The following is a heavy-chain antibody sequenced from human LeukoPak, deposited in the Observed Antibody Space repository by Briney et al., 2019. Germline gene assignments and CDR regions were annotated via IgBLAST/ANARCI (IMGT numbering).Heavy chain of an antibody. CDR3: ANHDYGDYYYFDY. V-gene: IGHV3-23*01. CDR2: ISGSGGST. CDR1: GFTFSSYA. D-gene: IGHD4-17*01. Sequence: GGSLRLSCATSGFTFSSYAMSWVRQAPGKGLEWVSAISGSGGSTYYADSVKGRFTISRDNSKSTLYLQMNSLRAEDTAVYYCANHDYGDYYYFDYWGQGTLVTVSS. J-gene: IGHJ4*02.